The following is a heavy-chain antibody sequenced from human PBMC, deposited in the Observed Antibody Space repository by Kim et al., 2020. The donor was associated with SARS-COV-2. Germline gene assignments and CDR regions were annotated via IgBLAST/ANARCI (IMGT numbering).Heavy chain of an antibody. CDR3: ARVGSSGWSSSYYFDY. Sequence: FQGRVTITADESTSTAYMELSSLRSEDTAVYYCARVGSSGWSSSYYFDYWGQGTLVTVSS. D-gene: IGHD6-19*01. V-gene: IGHV1-69*01. J-gene: IGHJ4*02.